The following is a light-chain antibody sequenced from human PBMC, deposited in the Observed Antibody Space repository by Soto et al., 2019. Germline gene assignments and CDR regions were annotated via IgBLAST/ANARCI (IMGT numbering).Light chain of an antibody. CDR1: QGISSW. CDR3: QHYNSYSEA. Sequence: DIQMTQSPSSVSSSVGDIFTITCRSSQGISSWLAWYQQKPGKAPKLLIYKASTLKSGVPSRFSGSGSGTEFTLTISSLQPDDFATYYCQHYNSYSEAFGQGTKVDI. V-gene: IGKV1-5*03. J-gene: IGKJ1*01. CDR2: KAS.